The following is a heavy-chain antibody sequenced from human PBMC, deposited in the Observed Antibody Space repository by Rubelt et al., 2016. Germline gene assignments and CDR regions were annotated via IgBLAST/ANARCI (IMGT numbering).Heavy chain of an antibody. V-gene: IGHV1-69*01. CDR2: IIPMFGTA. CDR3: ARSLGIGPLLYGFDP. D-gene: IGHD7-27*01. J-gene: IGHJ5*02. CDR1: GDTFSSYA. Sequence: QVQLVQSGTEVKKPGSSVKVSCKASGDTFSSYALNWVRQAPGQGLEWMGGIIPMFGTADYGQKFQGRVTINADESTSTGDMEFSSLRSEDTAVYYCARSLGIGPLLYGFDPWGKGTLVTVSS.